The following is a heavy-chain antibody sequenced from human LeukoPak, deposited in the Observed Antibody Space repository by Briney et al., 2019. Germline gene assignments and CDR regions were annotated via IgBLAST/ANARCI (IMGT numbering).Heavy chain of an antibody. CDR2: ISDEGSHT. CDR3: AREQWLRFRGFDAFDI. J-gene: IGHJ3*02. V-gene: IGHV3-74*01. CDR1: GFTFSSYW. D-gene: IGHD5-12*01. Sequence: GGSLRLSCAASGFTFSSYWMHWVRHAPGKGLVWVSRISDEGSHTFYADSVKGRFTISRDNAKNTLYLQMNSLRAEDTAVYYCAREQWLRFRGFDAFDIWGQGTMVTVSS.